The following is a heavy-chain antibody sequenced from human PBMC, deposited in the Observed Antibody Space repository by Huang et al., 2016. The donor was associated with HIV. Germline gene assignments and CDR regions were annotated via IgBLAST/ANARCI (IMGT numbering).Heavy chain of an antibody. J-gene: IGHJ4*02. D-gene: IGHD3-9*01. V-gene: IGHV3-7*01. Sequence: EVQLVESGGGLVQPGGSLRLSCAASGFNFSSYWMSWVRQGPGKGLEWGASIKPDESEKYYVDSVKGRFAVSRDRAKNSVFLEMNSLSAEDTAVYYCAGPNDIFTVWGQGALVTVSS. CDR1: GFNFSSYW. CDR2: IKPDESEK. CDR3: AGPNDIFTV.